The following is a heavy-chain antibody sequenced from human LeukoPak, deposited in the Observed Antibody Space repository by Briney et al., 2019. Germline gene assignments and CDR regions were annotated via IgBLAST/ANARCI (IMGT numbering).Heavy chain of an antibody. CDR1: GFTFGDYA. J-gene: IGHJ4*02. CDR3: TIHYGSGYEVGFDY. Sequence: PGGSLRLSCTASGFTFGDYAMSWVRQAPGKGLEWVGFIRSKAYGGTTEYAASVKDRFTISRDDSKSIAYLQMNSLKTEDTAVYYCTIHYGSGYEVGFDYWGQGTLVTVSS. D-gene: IGHD3-10*01. V-gene: IGHV3-49*04. CDR2: IRSKAYGGTT.